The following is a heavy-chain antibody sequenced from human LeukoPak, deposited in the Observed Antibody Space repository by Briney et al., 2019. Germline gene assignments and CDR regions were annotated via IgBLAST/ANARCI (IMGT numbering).Heavy chain of an antibody. D-gene: IGHD3-10*02. Sequence: GGSLRLSCAASGFTFSSYAMHWVRQAPGKGLEYVSAISSNGGSTYYANSVKGRFTISRDNSKNTLYLQMGSLRAEDTAVYYCAELGITMIGGVWGKGTTVTISS. CDR2: ISSNGGST. J-gene: IGHJ6*04. CDR1: GFTFSSYA. V-gene: IGHV3-64*01. CDR3: AELGITMIGGV.